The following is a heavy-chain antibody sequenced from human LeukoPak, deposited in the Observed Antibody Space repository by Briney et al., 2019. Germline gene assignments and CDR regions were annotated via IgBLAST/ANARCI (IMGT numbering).Heavy chain of an antibody. CDR3: ARDGSSGHFDY. D-gene: IGHD6-25*01. CDR2: ISSSSSYI. CDR1: GFTFSSYS. V-gene: IGHV3-21*01. Sequence: KPGGSLRLSCAASGFTFSSYSMNWVRQAPGKGLEWVSSISSSSSYIYYANSVKGRFTISRDNAKNSLYLQMNSLRAEDTAVYYCARDGSSGHFDYWGQGTLVTVSS. J-gene: IGHJ4*02.